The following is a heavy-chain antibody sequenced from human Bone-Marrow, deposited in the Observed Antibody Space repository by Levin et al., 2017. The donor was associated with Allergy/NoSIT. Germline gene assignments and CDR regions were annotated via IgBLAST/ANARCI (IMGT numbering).Heavy chain of an antibody. CDR2: ISSSGSTI. Sequence: GGSLRLSCAASGFTFSDYYMSWIRQAPGKGLEWVSYISSSGSTIYYADSVKGRFTISRDNAKNSLYLQMNSLRAEDTAVYYCARVYCSSTSCYMYSSGWSLDYWGQGTLVTVSS. J-gene: IGHJ4*02. V-gene: IGHV3-11*01. CDR1: GFTFSDYY. CDR3: ARVYCSSTSCYMYSSGWSLDY. D-gene: IGHD2-2*02.